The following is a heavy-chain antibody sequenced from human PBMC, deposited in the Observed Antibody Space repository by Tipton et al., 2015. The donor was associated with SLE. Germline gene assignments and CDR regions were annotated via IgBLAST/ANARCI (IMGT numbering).Heavy chain of an antibody. CDR1: GDSISGYY. CDR2: MFDTGST. Sequence: TLSLTCTVSGDSISGYYLTWIRQPPGRRLEWIAYMFDTGSTKYNPSLQSRVTISLDTSKNQFPLNLRSVTAADTAVYYCARGPALYYGLDVWGQGTTVTVSS. CDR3: ARGPALYYGLDV. V-gene: IGHV4-59*01. D-gene: IGHD6-25*01. J-gene: IGHJ6*02.